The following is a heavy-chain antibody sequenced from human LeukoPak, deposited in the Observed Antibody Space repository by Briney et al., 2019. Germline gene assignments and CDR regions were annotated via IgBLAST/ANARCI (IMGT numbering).Heavy chain of an antibody. J-gene: IGHJ5*02. V-gene: IGHV4-31*03. CDR3: ARAIIVGVSPSFDP. CDR1: GVSISSGGYY. D-gene: IGHD3-10*01. CDR2: IYYSGST. Sequence: PSETLSLTCTVSGVSISSGGYYWSWIRQHPGKGLEWIGYIYYSGSTYYNPSLKSRVTISVDTSKNQFSLKLSSVTAADTAVYSCARAIIVGVSPSFDPWGQGTLVTVSS.